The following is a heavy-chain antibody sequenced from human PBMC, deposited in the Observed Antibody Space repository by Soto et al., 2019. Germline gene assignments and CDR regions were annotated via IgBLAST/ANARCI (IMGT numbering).Heavy chain of an antibody. CDR3: ATYYDSSGPTFDY. Sequence: PSETLSLTCTVSGGSISSGDHYWSWIRQPPGKGLEWIGYIYYSGTTYYNPPLKSRVTISVDTSKYQFSLRLSSVTAADTAVYYCATYYDSSGPTFDYWGQGTPVTVSS. CDR2: IYYSGTT. J-gene: IGHJ4*02. V-gene: IGHV4-30-4*01. CDR1: GGSISSGDHY. D-gene: IGHD3-22*01.